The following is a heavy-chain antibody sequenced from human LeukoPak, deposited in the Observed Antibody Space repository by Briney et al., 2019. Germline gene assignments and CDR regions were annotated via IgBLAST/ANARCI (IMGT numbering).Heavy chain of an antibody. CDR1: GFTVSSNY. CDR3: ARETIRDYVWGSSLWNDAFDI. D-gene: IGHD3-16*01. CDR2: IYSGGST. J-gene: IGHJ3*02. Sequence: PGGSLRLSCAASGFTVSSNYMSWVRQAPGKGLEWVSVIYSGGSTYYADSVKGRFTISRDNSKNTLYLQMNSLRAEDTAVYYCARETIRDYVWGSSLWNDAFDIWGQGTMVTVSS. V-gene: IGHV3-66*02.